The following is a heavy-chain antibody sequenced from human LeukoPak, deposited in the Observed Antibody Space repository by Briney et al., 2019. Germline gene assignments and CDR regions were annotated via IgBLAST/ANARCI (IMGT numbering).Heavy chain of an antibody. V-gene: IGHV3-21*01. CDR3: ARDLGTYYFDY. Sequence: TGGSLRLSCAASGFAFSSYSMNWVRQAPGKGLEWVSSISSSSSYIYYADSVKGRFTISRDNAKNSLYLQMNSLRAEDTAVYYRARDLGTYYFDYWGQGTLVTVSS. CDR1: GFAFSSYS. J-gene: IGHJ4*02. D-gene: IGHD7-27*01. CDR2: ISSSSSYI.